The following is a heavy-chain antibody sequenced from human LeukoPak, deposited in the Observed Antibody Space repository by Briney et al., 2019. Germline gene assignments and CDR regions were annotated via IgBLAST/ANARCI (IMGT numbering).Heavy chain of an antibody. Sequence: GASVKVSCKASGYTFTGYYMHWVRQAPGQGLEWMGWINPNSGGTNYAQKFQGRVTMTRDTSISTAYMELSRLRSDDTAVYYCARDNVDSSGYYPTDWGQGTLVTVSS. CDR3: ARDNVDSSGYYPTD. D-gene: IGHD3-22*01. J-gene: IGHJ4*02. CDR2: INPNSGGT. CDR1: GYTFTGYY. V-gene: IGHV1-2*02.